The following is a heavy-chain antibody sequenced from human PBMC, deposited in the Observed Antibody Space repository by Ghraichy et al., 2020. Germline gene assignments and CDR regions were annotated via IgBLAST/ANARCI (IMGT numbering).Heavy chain of an antibody. CDR1: GYTFTSYD. Sequence: ASVKVSCKASGYTFTSYDINWVRQATGQGLEWMGWMNPNSGNTGYAQNFQGRVTMTRNTSISTAYMELSSLRSEDTAVYYCARGSNYYYYYYMDVWGKGTTVTVSS. CDR2: MNPNSGNT. V-gene: IGHV1-8*01. J-gene: IGHJ6*03. CDR3: ARGSNYYYYYYMDV. D-gene: IGHD4-11*01.